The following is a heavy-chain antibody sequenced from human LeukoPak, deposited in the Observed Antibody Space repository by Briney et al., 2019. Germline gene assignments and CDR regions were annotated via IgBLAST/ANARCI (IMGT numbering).Heavy chain of an antibody. D-gene: IGHD2-15*01. J-gene: IGHJ5*02. CDR1: GGTFNNYA. CDR2: IIPIFGSS. Sequence: GASVKVSCKASGGTFNNYAINWVRQAPGQGLEWMGGIIPIFGSSNYAQKFQGRVTITADESTTTAYMELSSLRSEDTAVYYCARFVVVVAATEGYNWFDPWGQGTLVTVSS. CDR3: ARFVVVVAATEGYNWFDP. V-gene: IGHV1-69*13.